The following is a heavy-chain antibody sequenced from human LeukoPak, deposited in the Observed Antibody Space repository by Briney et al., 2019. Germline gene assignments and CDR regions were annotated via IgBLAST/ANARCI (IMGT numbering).Heavy chain of an antibody. CDR1: GYTFTSYG. J-gene: IGHJ4*02. Sequence: ASVKVSCKASGYTFTSYGISWVRQAPGQGLEWMGWISAYNGNTNYAQKLQGRVTMTTDTSTSTASMELGSLRSDGTAVYYCARALRHNMVRGVMGPLNYWGQGTLVTVSS. V-gene: IGHV1-18*04. D-gene: IGHD3-10*01. CDR3: ARALRHNMVRGVMGPLNY. CDR2: ISAYNGNT.